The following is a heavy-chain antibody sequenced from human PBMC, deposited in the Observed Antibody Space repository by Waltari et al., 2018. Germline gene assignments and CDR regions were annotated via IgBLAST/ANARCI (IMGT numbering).Heavy chain of an antibody. CDR1: CFSPPPLQSAY. D-gene: IGHD6-25*01. Sequence: EVQLVESGGGLVQPGGSLRLSCWGSCFSPPPLQSAYMSWGRQAPAGGLEWIGRIKTNSEGATTEFAAPLKGRFSISRDDSKKTLYLQLSSLEKDDTAVYYCVTDRGNFDYWGQGTLVTVSS. CDR2: IKTNSEGATT. J-gene: IGHJ4*02. CDR3: VTDRGNFDY. V-gene: IGHV3-15*01.